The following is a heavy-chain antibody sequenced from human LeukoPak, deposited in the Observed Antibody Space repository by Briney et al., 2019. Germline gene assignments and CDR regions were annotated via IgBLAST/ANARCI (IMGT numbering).Heavy chain of an antibody. D-gene: IGHD1-26*01. CDR3: ARDGAYSGSPPRYWYFDL. CDR1: GYIFTAHY. J-gene: IGHJ2*01. CDR2: INPNNGVT. Sequence: ASVKVSCKASGYIFTAHYIHWVRQAPGQGLEWMGWINPNNGVTNYAQKFQGRVTMTRDTSISTAYMELSRLRSDDTAVYYCARDGAYSGSPPRYWYFDLWGRGTLVTVSS. V-gene: IGHV1-2*02.